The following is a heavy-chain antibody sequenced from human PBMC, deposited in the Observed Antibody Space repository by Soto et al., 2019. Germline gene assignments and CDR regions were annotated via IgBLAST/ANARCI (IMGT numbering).Heavy chain of an antibody. Sequence: ASVQVSCKASGYTFTSYDINWVRQANGQGLEWMGWMNPNSGNTGYAQKFQGRVTMTRNTAISTAYMELSSLGSEDTAVYYFARGGVLWGGEFYYYYGRDVWGQGTTGTVSS. CDR1: GYTFTSYD. J-gene: IGHJ6*02. CDR2: MNPNSGNT. V-gene: IGHV1-8*01. D-gene: IGHD3-10*01. CDR3: ARGGVLWGGEFYYYYGRDV.